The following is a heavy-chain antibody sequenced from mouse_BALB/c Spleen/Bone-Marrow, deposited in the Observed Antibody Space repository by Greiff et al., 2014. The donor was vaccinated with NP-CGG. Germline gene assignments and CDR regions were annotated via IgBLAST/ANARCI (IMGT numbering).Heavy chain of an antibody. D-gene: IGHD3-1*01. CDR3: ARSSGYVPYAMDY. V-gene: IGHV1-87*01. CDR2: IYPGDGDT. CDR1: GYTFTSYW. J-gene: IGHJ4*01. Sequence: VQRVESGAELARPGASVKLSCKASGYTFTSYWMQWVKQRPGQGLEWIGAIYPGDGDTRYTQKFKGKATLTADKSSSTAYMQLSSLASEDSAVYYCARSSGYVPYAMDYWGQGTSVTVSS.